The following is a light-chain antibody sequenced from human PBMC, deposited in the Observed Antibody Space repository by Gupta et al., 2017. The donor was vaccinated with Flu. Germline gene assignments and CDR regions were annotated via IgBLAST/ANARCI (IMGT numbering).Light chain of an antibody. J-gene: IGLJ1*01. V-gene: IGLV1-44*01. CDR2: DNN. Sequence: SSNVGSNAVHWYQQVPETAPKLLIYDNNQRPSGVPDRFSGSKSGTSASLAISGLQSEDEAHYYCAAWDDSLNGHYVFGTGTEVTVL. CDR3: AAWDDSLNGHYV. CDR1: SSNVGSNA.